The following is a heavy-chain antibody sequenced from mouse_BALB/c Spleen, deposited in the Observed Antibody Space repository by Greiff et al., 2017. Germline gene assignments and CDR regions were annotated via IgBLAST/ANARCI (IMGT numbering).Heavy chain of an antibody. CDR1: GFSLTSYG. CDR3: ATSMVKWYFDV. Sequence: VQVVESGPGLVAPSQSLSITCTVSGFSLTSYGVHWVRQPPGKGLEWLGVIWAGGSTNYNSALMSRLSISKDNSKSQVFLKMNSLQTDDTAMYYCATSMVKWYFDVWGAGTTVTVSS. CDR2: IWAGGST. V-gene: IGHV2-9*02. D-gene: IGHD2-2*01. J-gene: IGHJ1*01.